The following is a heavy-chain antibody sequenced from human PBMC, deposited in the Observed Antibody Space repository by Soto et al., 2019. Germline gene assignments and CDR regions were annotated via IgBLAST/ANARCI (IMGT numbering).Heavy chain of an antibody. CDR1: GYSFTSYW. CDR2: IYPGDSDT. V-gene: IGHV5-51*01. CDR3: ARLNYYYDSSGYQYYFDY. D-gene: IGHD3-22*01. J-gene: IGHJ4*02. Sequence: PGESLKISCKGSGYSFTSYWIGWVRQMPGKGLEWMGIIYPGDSDTRYSPSFQGQVTISADKSISTAYLQWSSLKASDTAMYYCARLNYYYDSSGYQYYFDYWGQGTLVTVSS.